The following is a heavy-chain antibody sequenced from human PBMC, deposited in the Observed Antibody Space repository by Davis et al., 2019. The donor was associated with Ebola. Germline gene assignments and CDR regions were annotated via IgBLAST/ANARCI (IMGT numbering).Heavy chain of an antibody. D-gene: IGHD3-22*01. J-gene: IGHJ4*02. CDR1: GYSISSGYY. CDR3: ARDAQYYYDSRFDY. Sequence: PSETLSLTCTVSGYSISSGYYWGWIRQPPGKGLEWIGSIYHSGSTYYNPSLKSRVTISVDTSKNQFSLKLSSVTAADTAVYYCARDAQYYYDSRFDYWGQGTLVTVSS. V-gene: IGHV4-38-2*02. CDR2: IYHSGST.